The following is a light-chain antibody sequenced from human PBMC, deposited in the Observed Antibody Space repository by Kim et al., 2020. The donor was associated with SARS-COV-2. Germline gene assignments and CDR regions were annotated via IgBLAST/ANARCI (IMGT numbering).Light chain of an antibody. J-gene: IGKJ2*01. CDR1: QSVSSSY. V-gene: IGKV3-20*01. CDR3: QQYGRSPHT. Sequence: IVLTQSPGTLSLSPGERATLSCRASQSVSSSYLAWYQQKPGQAPRLLMYGASSRATGIPDRFSGSGSGTDFTLTISRLEPEDFAVYYCQQYGRSPHTYGQGTKLEI. CDR2: GAS.